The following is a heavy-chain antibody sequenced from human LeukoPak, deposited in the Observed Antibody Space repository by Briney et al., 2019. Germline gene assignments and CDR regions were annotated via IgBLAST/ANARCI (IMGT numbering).Heavy chain of an antibody. CDR1: GFDFSNSF. Sequence: GGSLRLSCTASGFDFSNSFMSWVRQAPGKGLEWMSYISSRTTTIYYADSVKGRFTISRDNCKNTVYLQMNNLRVDATAVFYCGKGSLAVAATPLDFWGQGTLVTVSS. CDR2: ISSRTTTI. V-gene: IGHV3-11*01. D-gene: IGHD6-19*01. J-gene: IGHJ4*02. CDR3: GKGSLAVAATPLDF.